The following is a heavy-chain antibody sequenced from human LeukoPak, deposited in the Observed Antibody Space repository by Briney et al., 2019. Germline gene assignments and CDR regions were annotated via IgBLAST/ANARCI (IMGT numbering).Heavy chain of an antibody. CDR2: ISSDGIQK. J-gene: IGHJ4*02. D-gene: IGHD1-1*01. V-gene: IGHV3-30*03. Sequence: GGSLRLSCAASEFTSTTYGMHWVRQAPGRGLEWVTHISSDGIQKYYADSVKGRFTISRDNSNNTLFLQMNGLRPEDTAVYYCATDLGPQLGYDSWGQGTLVTVSS. CDR1: EFTSTTYG. CDR3: ATDLGPQLGYDS.